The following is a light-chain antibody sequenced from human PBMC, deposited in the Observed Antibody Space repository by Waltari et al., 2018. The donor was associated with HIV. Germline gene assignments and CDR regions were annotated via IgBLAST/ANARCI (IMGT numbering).Light chain of an antibody. Sequence: SDALTQPPSVSVAPGQTATVTCEGTNIGSKKVHWYQLRPGQAPILVVYEDSDRPSGIPERFSGSKSGSTATLTISRVEDGDEADYFCQVWDSSNDQYVFGTGTQVTVL. J-gene: IGLJ1*01. CDR2: EDS. CDR1: NIGSKK. V-gene: IGLV3-21*02. CDR3: QVWDSSNDQYV.